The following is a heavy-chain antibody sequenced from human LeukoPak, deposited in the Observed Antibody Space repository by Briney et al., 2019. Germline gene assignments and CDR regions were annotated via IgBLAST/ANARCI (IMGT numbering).Heavy chain of an antibody. CDR3: ARHTGQLWYFDY. Sequence: SETLSLTCSVSGGSISSYYWSWIRQPPGKGLEWIGYIYYSGSTNYNPSLKSQVTISVDTSKNQFSLKLSSVTAADTAVYYCARHTGQLWYFDYWGQGTLVTVSS. CDR1: GGSISSYY. J-gene: IGHJ4*02. CDR2: IYYSGST. V-gene: IGHV4-59*08. D-gene: IGHD5-18*01.